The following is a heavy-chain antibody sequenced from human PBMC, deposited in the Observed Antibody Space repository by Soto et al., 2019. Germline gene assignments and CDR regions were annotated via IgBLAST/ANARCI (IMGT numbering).Heavy chain of an antibody. J-gene: IGHJ4*02. V-gene: IGHV1-69*02. CDR2: IFPLTDIP. CDR3: XXXXXXXXXXXXX. Sequence: QVQLVQSGTEVKKPGSSVKVSCKASGGTFRNYPINWVRQAPGQGLEWMGSIFPLTDIPDYPQNLQARLTIREDKSTSTAYMELSSXTXXXXXXXXXXXXXXXXXXXXXXWGQGTLVTVAS. CDR1: GGTFRNYP.